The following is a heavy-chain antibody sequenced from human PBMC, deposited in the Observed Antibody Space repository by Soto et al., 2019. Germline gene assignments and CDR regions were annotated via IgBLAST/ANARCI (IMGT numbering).Heavy chain of an antibody. D-gene: IGHD6-19*01. CDR1: GFTFSSYD. J-gene: IGHJ4*02. V-gene: IGHV3-13*01. CDR3: ARVRLDSSGWYDPLAYYFDY. CDR2: IGTAGDT. Sequence: GGSLRLSCAASGFTFSSYDMHWVRQATGKGLEWVSAIGTAGDTYYPGSVKGRFTISRENAKNSLYLQMNSLRAEDTAVYYCARVRLDSSGWYDPLAYYFDYWGQGTLVTVSS.